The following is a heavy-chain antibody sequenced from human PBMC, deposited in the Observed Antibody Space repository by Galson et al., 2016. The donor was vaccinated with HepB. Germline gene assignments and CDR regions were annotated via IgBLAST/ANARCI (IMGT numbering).Heavy chain of an antibody. J-gene: IGHJ4*02. CDR3: AGHSGYSYAGANDD. V-gene: IGHV5-51*01. D-gene: IGHD5-18*01. Sequence: QSGAEVKKPGESLKISCKGSGYDFTNSWIAWVRQMPGKGLEWMGIIYPGDSDTRYSPYFQGQVTFSADKSISTAYLQWSSLKAADTATYYCAGHSGYSYAGANDDWGQGTLVTVSS. CDR1: GYDFTNSW. CDR2: IYPGDSDT.